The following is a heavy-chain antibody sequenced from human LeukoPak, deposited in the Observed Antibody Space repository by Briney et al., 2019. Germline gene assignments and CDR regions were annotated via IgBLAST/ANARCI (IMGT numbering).Heavy chain of an antibody. J-gene: IGHJ4*02. CDR2: ISPNSDDT. CDR1: GYTFTGYY. Sequence: GASVKIPCKASGYTFTGYYLHWVRQAPGQGLEWMGWISPNSDDTNYAQKFRGRVNMTRDTSISTAYMELSRLRSDDTAIYYCARGGFDYWGQGTLVTVSS. CDR3: ARGGFDY. V-gene: IGHV1-2*02.